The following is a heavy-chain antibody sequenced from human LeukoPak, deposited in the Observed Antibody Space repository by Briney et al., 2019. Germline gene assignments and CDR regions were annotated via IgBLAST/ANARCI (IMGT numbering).Heavy chain of an antibody. D-gene: IGHD3-22*01. J-gene: IGHJ4*02. CDR2: ISSSGSTI. V-gene: IGHV3-48*03. Sequence: GGSLRLSCAASGFTFSSYEMNWVRQAPGKGLEWVSYISSSGSTIYYADSVKGRFTISRDNSKNTLYLQMNSLRAEDAAVYYCARDYYDSSKWDYWGQGTLVTVSS. CDR1: GFTFSSYE. CDR3: ARDYYDSSKWDY.